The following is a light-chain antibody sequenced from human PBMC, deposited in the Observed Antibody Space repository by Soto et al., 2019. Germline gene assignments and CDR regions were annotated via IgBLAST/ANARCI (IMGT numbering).Light chain of an antibody. CDR2: GNS. V-gene: IGLV1-40*01. J-gene: IGLJ1*01. CDR1: SSNIGARYD. Sequence: QSVLTQPPSVSGAPGQRVTISCTGSSSNIGARYDVHWYQQLPGTAPKLLIYGNSNRPSGVPDRFSGSKSGTSASLAITGLRAEDEADYYCKSYDSSLFAYVFGTGTKVTV. CDR3: KSYDSSLFAYV.